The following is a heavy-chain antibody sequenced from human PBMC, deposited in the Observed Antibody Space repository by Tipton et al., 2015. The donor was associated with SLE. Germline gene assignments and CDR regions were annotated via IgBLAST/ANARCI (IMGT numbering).Heavy chain of an antibody. J-gene: IGHJ3*02. V-gene: IGHV1-18*01. CDR1: GYTFTSYG. D-gene: IGHD1-26*01. CDR2: ISAYNGNT. Sequence: QLVQSGAEVKKPGASVKVSCKASGYTFTSYGISWVRQAPGQGLEWMGWISAYNGNTNYAQKLQGRVTMTTDASTSTACMELRSLRSDDTAVYYCARASSGRYSDAFDIWGQGTMVTVSS. CDR3: ARASSGRYSDAFDI.